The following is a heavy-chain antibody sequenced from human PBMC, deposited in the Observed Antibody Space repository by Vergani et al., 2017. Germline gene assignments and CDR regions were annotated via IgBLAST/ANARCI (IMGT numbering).Heavy chain of an antibody. J-gene: IGHJ4*02. CDR2: IRSKANSYAT. V-gene: IGHV3-73*01. CDR3: TTTYYDGSGYYRAYFDY. CDR1: GFTLNTYG. Sequence: VQILQSGGGVVQPGGSLRLSCTLSGFTLNTYGIHWVRQAPGKGLEWVGRIRSKANSYATAYAASVKGRFTISRDDSKNMAFLQMSSLKSHDTAVYYCTTTYYDGSGYYRAYFDYWGLGVLVTVSS. D-gene: IGHD3-22*01.